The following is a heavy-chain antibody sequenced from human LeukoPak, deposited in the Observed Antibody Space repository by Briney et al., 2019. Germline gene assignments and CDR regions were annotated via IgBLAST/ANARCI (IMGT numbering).Heavy chain of an antibody. D-gene: IGHD3-16*01. V-gene: IGHV3-30-3*01. Sequence: GRSLRLSCAASGFTFSSYAMHWVRQAPGKGLEWVAVISYDGSNKYYADSVKGRFTISRDNSKNTLYLQMNSLRAEDTAVYYCARVGGTAGPPNDYWGQGTLVTVSS. CDR3: ARVGGTAGPPNDY. CDR1: GFTFSSYA. J-gene: IGHJ4*02. CDR2: ISYDGSNK.